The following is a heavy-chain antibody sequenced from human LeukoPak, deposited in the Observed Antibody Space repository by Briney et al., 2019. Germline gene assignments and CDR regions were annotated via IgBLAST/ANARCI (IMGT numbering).Heavy chain of an antibody. Sequence: PGGSLRLSCAASGFTFSSYWMTWVRQAPGEGLGWVANIKQDGDEKSYVDSVKGRFTISRDNAKNSLYLQMNSLRVEDTAVYYCARGYWNFDNWGQGTLVSVSS. D-gene: IGHD1-1*01. CDR3: ARGYWNFDN. V-gene: IGHV3-7*01. CDR1: GFTFSSYW. CDR2: IKQDGDEK. J-gene: IGHJ4*02.